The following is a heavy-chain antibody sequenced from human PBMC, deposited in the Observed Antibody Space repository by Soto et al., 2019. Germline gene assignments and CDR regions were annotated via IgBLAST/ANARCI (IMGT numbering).Heavy chain of an antibody. CDR3: ANSNIAAAPYGMDV. CDR2: INPSGGT. Sequence: ASVKVSCKASGYSFTSYYIHWVRQAPGQGLEWMGIINPSGGTSYAQKFQGRVTITADESTSTAYMELSSLRSEDTAVYYCANSNIAAAPYGMDVWGQGTAVTVSS. CDR1: GYSFTSYY. D-gene: IGHD6-13*01. V-gene: IGHV1-46*01. J-gene: IGHJ6*02.